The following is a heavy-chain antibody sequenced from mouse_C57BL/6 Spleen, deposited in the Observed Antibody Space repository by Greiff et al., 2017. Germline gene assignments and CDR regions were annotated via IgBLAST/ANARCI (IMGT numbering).Heavy chain of an antibody. CDR3: AELGSYKDY. Sequence: QVQLKQSGAELVKPGASVKLSCKASGYTFTSYWMHWVKQRPGQGLEWIGMIHPNSGSTNYKEKIKSKATLTVDKTSSTVYMQLSSLTSEDSAVYDCAELGSYKDYWGQGTTLTVSS. CDR1: GYTFTSYW. J-gene: IGHJ2*01. D-gene: IGHD1-1*02. V-gene: IGHV1-64*01. CDR2: IHPNSGST.